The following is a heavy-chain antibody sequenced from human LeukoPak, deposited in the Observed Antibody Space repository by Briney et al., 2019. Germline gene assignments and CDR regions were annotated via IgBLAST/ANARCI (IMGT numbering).Heavy chain of an antibody. D-gene: IGHD6-6*01. V-gene: IGHV1-46*01. CDR1: GYSFRSYY. J-gene: IGHJ4*02. Sequence: GASVKVSCKASGYSFRSYYINWVRQAPRQGLEWMGLINPGGDYTKYAQTFQGRVTMTRDTSTNTVYMHLSSLRSEDTAIYYCAREGSRSSLGGYGYWGQGTLATVSS. CDR3: AREGSRSSLGGYGY. CDR2: INPGGDYT.